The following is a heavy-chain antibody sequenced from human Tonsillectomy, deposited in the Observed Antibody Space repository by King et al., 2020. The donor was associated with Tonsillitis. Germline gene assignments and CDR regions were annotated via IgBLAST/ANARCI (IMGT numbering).Heavy chain of an antibody. D-gene: IGHD1-26*01. CDR3: ARGLGSNYGGGDY. J-gene: IGHJ4*02. CDR2: IRQDGSEK. V-gene: IGHV3-7*03. Sequence: VQLVQSGGGLVQPGGSLRLSCAASGFTFSTYWMSWVRQAPGKGLAWVANIRQDGSEKYYVDSVKGRFTISRDSAENSLYLQMNSLRAEDTAVYYCARGLGSNYGGGDYWGQGTLVTVSS. CDR1: GFTFSTYW.